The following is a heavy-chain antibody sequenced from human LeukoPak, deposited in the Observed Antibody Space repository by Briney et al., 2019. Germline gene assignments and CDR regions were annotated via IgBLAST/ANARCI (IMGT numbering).Heavy chain of an antibody. CDR3: ARGFDDYGDYEYFDY. D-gene: IGHD4-17*01. Sequence: GGSLRLSCAASGFTFSSHAMSWVRQAPGKGLEWVSAISVSGDSTYYADSVKGRFTISRDNSKNTLYLQMNSLRAEDTAVYYCARGFDDYGDYEYFDYWGQGTLVTVSS. CDR1: GFTFSSHA. V-gene: IGHV3-23*01. J-gene: IGHJ4*02. CDR2: ISVSGDST.